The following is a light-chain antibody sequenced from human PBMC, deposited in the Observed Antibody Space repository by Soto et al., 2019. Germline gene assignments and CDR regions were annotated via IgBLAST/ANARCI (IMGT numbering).Light chain of an antibody. CDR3: QQRSNWPIT. CDR1: QTISSW. Sequence: DIQMTQSPSTLSASVGDRAPITGRASQTISSWLAWYQQKPGKATKLLIYKASTLKSGVPSRFSGSGSGTDFTLTISSLEPEEFAVYYCQQRSNWPITFGQGTRLEIK. CDR2: KAS. J-gene: IGKJ5*01. V-gene: IGKV1-5*03.